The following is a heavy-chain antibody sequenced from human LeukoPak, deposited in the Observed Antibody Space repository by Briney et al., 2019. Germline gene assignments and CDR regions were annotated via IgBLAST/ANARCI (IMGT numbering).Heavy chain of an antibody. V-gene: IGHV3-53*01. J-gene: IGHJ4*02. CDR1: GFTVSSNY. Sequence: GGSLRLSCAASGFTVSSNYMSWVRQAPGKGLEWVSVIYSGGSTYYADSVKGRFTISRDNSKNTLYLQMNSLRAEDTAVYCCASAYYGSGSYYKIFDYWGQGTLVTVSS. CDR2: IYSGGST. D-gene: IGHD3-10*01. CDR3: ASAYYGSGSYYKIFDY.